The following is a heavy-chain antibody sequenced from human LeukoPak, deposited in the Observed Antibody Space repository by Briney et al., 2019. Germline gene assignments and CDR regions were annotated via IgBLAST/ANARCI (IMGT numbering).Heavy chain of an antibody. CDR2: IYYNGNT. CDR1: AASISSSNHH. CDR3: GRHVQAPSFDP. J-gene: IGHJ5*02. D-gene: IGHD1-1*01. Sequence: SETLSLTCTISAASISSSNHHWGWIRQPPGKGLEWIGSIYYNGNTYYNPSLKSRVTISADTSTNHFSLKLTSVTAADTAVYYCGRHVQAPSFDPWGQGTLVTVSS. V-gene: IGHV4-39*01.